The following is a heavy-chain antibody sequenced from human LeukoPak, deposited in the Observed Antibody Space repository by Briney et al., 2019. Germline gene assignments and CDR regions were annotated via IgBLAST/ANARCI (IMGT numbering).Heavy chain of an antibody. CDR2: INPNSGGT. Sequence: GSVKVSFKASGYTITGYYLHWVRPAPGQGLAWMGRINPNSGGTNSAQKFQGRITMTRDTSLSTAYMELSGLRSDDTAVYYCARDRGDDTVSYFDYWGQGTLVTVSS. J-gene: IGHJ4*02. CDR1: GYTITGYY. V-gene: IGHV1-2*06. D-gene: IGHD3-22*01. CDR3: ARDRGDDTVSYFDY.